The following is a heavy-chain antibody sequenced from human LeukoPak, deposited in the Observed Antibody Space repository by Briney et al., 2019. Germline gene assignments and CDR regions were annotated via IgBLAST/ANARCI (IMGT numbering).Heavy chain of an antibody. J-gene: IGHJ4*02. D-gene: IGHD6-19*01. V-gene: IGHV3-23*01. Sequence: GGSLRLSCAASGFTFTNYAMTWVRQAPGRGLEWVSAISVSSGSTYYADSVKGRFTISRDNSKNTLSLQMNSLNAEDTAVYYCAKDLYTVPGACDKWGQGTLVTVSS. CDR2: ISVSSGST. CDR1: GFTFTNYA. CDR3: AKDLYTVPGACDK.